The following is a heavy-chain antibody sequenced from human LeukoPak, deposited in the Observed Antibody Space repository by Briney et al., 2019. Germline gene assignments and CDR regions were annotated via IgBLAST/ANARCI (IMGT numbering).Heavy chain of an antibody. CDR3: ARSNQADDY. J-gene: IGHJ4*02. Sequence: GGSLSLSWAASGLTFSSYWMHWFGQVPGKGLVWVARINPGGSSITYADSVKGRFTISRDNAKNTLYLQMDSLRAEDTGVYYCARSNQADDYWGQGTLVTVSS. CDR2: INPGGSSI. V-gene: IGHV3-74*01. D-gene: IGHD1-14*01. CDR1: GLTFSSYW.